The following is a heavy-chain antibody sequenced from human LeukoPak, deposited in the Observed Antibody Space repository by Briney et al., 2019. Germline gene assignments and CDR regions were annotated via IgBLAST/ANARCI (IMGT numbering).Heavy chain of an antibody. J-gene: IGHJ4*02. Sequence: GGSLRLSCRASGFXFSNFAISWVRQAPGKGLDWVSAISPTSGTTFYADSVKGRFTISRDNSKNTVYLQMDSLRAEDTAVYYCANLVRSSSRDYWGQGTLVTVSS. V-gene: IGHV3-23*01. CDR2: ISPTSGTT. CDR1: GFXFSNFA. CDR3: ANLVRSSSRDY. D-gene: IGHD6-6*01.